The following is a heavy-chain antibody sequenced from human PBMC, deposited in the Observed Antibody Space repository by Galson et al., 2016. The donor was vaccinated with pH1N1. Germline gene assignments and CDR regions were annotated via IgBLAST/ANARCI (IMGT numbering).Heavy chain of an antibody. CDR2: FYPEDGET. CDR1: GNTLTDLS. Sequence: SVKVSCKVSGNTLTDLSIHWVRRAPGKGLEWMGGFYPEDGETLYTQRLPQRFQGTLAVTEDTSTDTAYLELSSLRPEDTAIYYCAKLSSTSGWYNGWYFDLWGLGTLVTVSS. D-gene: IGHD6-13*01. J-gene: IGHJ2*01. V-gene: IGHV1-24*01. CDR3: AKLSSTSGWYNGWYFDL.